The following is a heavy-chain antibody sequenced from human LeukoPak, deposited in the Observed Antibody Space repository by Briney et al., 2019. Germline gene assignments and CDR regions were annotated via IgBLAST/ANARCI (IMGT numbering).Heavy chain of an antibody. D-gene: IGHD4-17*01. CDR3: ARDRVFTGPTSNVDY. CDR1: VYNFTTYG. CDR2: ISPYSGNT. V-gene: IGHV1-18*04. Sequence: ASVKVSRKASVYNFTTYGFSWVRQAPGQGREWIGCISPYSGNTNYIQKLQGRVTMTTDSSTSTVYMELRSLRSDDTAVYYCARDRVFTGPTSNVDYWGQGSLVTVSS. J-gene: IGHJ4*02.